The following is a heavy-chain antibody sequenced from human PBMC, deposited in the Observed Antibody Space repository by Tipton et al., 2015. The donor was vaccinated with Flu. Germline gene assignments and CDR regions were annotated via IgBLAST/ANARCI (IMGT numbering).Heavy chain of an antibody. CDR3: ATIRFDWDRPPFDY. J-gene: IGHJ4*02. Sequence: LRLSCAASGFTFSRYAMSWVRQAPGKGLEWIGEINERGSTDYNPSLKSRVTISADTSKNQFSLSLSSVTAADTAVYYCATIRFDWDRPPFDYWGQGILVTVSS. D-gene: IGHD3-9*01. CDR2: INERGST. CDR1: GFTFSRYA. V-gene: IGHV4-34*08.